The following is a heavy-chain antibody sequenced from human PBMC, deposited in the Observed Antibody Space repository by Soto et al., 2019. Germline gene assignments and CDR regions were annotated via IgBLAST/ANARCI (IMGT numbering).Heavy chain of an antibody. CDR1: GFTFSSYA. J-gene: IGHJ4*02. CDR2: ISYDGSNK. CDR3: ARDYGFFGY. D-gene: IGHD3-10*01. Sequence: QVQLVESGGGVVQPGRSLRLSCAASGFTFSSYAMHWVRQAPGKGLEWVAVISYDGSNKYYADSVKGRFTISRDNSKNTLYLQMNSLRAEDTAVSYCARDYGFFGYWGQGTLVTVSS. V-gene: IGHV3-30-3*01.